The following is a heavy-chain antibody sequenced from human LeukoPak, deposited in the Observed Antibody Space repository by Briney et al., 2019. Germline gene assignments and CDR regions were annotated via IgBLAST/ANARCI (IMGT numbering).Heavy chain of an antibody. D-gene: IGHD2-2*01. CDR1: GGSISSSSYY. V-gene: IGHV4-61*02. CDR3: ARGDPVVPARGWFDP. Sequence: SETLSLTCTVSGGSISSSSYYWGWIRQPAGKGLEWIGRIYTSGSTNYNPSLKSRVTMSVDTSKNQFSLKLSSVTAADTAVYYCARGDPVVPARGWFDPWGQGTLVTVSS. CDR2: IYTSGST. J-gene: IGHJ5*02.